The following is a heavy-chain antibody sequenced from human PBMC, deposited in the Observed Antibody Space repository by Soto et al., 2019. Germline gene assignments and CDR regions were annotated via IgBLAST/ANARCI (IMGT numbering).Heavy chain of an antibody. Sequence: GGSLRLSCAASGFTFSSYAMHWVRQAPGKGLEWVAVISYDGSNKYYADSVKGRFTISRDNSKNTLYLQMNSLRAEDTAVYYCARDTPPWELLLRGYWGQGTLVTVSS. D-gene: IGHD1-26*01. CDR3: ARDTPPWELLLRGY. CDR2: ISYDGSNK. CDR1: GFTFSSYA. J-gene: IGHJ4*02. V-gene: IGHV3-30-3*01.